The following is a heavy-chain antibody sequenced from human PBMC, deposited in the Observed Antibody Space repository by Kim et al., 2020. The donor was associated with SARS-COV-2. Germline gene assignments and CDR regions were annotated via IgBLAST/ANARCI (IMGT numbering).Heavy chain of an antibody. CDR1: GFTFSSYA. Sequence: GGSLRLSCAASGFTFSSYAMSWVRQAPGKGLEWVSVIYSGGSSTYYADSVKGRFTISRDNSKNTLYLQMNSLRAEDTAVYYCAKVMQPDYYYYGMDVWGQGTTVTVSS. D-gene: IGHD6-13*01. CDR2: IYSGGSST. CDR3: AKVMQPDYYYYGMDV. V-gene: IGHV3-23*03. J-gene: IGHJ6*02.